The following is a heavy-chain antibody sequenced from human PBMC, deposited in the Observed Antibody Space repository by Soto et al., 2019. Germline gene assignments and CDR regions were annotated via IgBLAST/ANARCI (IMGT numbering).Heavy chain of an antibody. Sequence: PGGSLRLSCAASGFTFSSYAMSWVRQAPGKGLEWVSAISGSGGSTYYADSVKGRFTISRDNSKNTLYLQMNSLRAEDTAVYYCARYCSSTSCYSPSQWVFDYWGQGTLVTVSS. J-gene: IGHJ4*02. V-gene: IGHV3-23*01. CDR1: GFTFSSYA. D-gene: IGHD2-2*02. CDR2: ISGSGGST. CDR3: ARYCSSTSCYSPSQWVFDY.